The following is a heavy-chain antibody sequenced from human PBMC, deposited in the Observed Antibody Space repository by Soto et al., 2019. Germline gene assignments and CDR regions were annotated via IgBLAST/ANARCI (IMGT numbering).Heavy chain of an antibody. CDR2: IYYSGST. J-gene: IGHJ6*02. Sequence: PSETLSLTCTVSGGSISSGGYYWSWIRQHPGKGLEWIGYIYYSGSTYYNPSLKSRVTISVDTSKNQFSLKLSSVTAADTAVYYCAGSRGYSALFYYGMDVWGQGTTVTVSS. CDR1: GGSISSGGYY. D-gene: IGHD5-18*01. CDR3: AGSRGYSALFYYGMDV. V-gene: IGHV4-31*03.